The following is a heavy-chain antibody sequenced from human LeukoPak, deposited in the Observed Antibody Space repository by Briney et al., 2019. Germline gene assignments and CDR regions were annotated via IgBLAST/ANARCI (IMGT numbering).Heavy chain of an antibody. CDR3: ARRGHDYGDYYFDY. Sequence: SETLSLTCTVSGGSISSSSYYWGWIRQPPGKGLEWIGSIYYSGSTYYNPSLKSRVTIPVDTSKNQFSLKLSSVTAADTAVYYCARRGHDYGDYYFDYWGQGTLVTVSS. V-gene: IGHV4-39*01. D-gene: IGHD4-17*01. CDR2: IYYSGST. J-gene: IGHJ4*02. CDR1: GGSISSSSYY.